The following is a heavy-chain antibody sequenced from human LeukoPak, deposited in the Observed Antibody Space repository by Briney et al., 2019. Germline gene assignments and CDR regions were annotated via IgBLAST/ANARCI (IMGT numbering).Heavy chain of an antibody. CDR2: IYHSGSA. CDR1: GYSISSGYY. Sequence: SETLSLTCTVSGYSISSGYYWGWIRPPPGKGLEWIGSIYHSGSAYYNPSLKSRVTTSVDTSKNQFSLKLSSVTAADTAVYSCARTYQTLGYFDYWGQGILVTVSS. D-gene: IGHD3-16*01. CDR3: ARTYQTLGYFDY. J-gene: IGHJ4*02. V-gene: IGHV4-38-2*02.